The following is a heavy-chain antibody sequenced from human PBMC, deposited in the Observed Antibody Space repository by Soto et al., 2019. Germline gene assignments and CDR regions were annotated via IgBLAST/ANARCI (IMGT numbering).Heavy chain of an antibody. CDR2: IYPGDSDT. CDR3: ARHHHMIVVVSDAFDI. D-gene: IGHD3-22*01. J-gene: IGHJ3*02. V-gene: IGHV5-51*01. CDR1: GYSFTSYW. Sequence: GESLKISCKGSGYSFTSYWIGWVRQMPGKGLEWMGIIYPGDSDTRYSPSFHGQVTISADKSISTAYLQWSSLKASDTAMYYCARHHHMIVVVSDAFDIWGQGTMVTVSS.